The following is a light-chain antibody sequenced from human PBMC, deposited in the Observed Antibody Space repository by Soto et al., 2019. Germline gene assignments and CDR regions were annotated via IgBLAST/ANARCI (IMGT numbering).Light chain of an antibody. J-gene: IGKJ2*01. CDR2: KAS. CDR1: QSLSYW. V-gene: IGKV1-5*03. CDR3: QQYDRFPYT. Sequence: DIQMTQSPSTLSASVGDTVTITCRPSQSLSYWLAWYQQKPGQAPKLLIHKASTLESGVPSRFSGSGSGTEFTLTISSLQPDDFATFYGQQYDRFPYTFGQGTKLEIK.